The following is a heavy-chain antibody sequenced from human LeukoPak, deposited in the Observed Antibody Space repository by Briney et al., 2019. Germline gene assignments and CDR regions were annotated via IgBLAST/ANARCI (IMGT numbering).Heavy chain of an antibody. CDR2: ISSSSSYI. D-gene: IGHD6-13*01. J-gene: IGHJ2*01. Sequence: GGSLRLSCAASGFTFSSYSMNWVRQAPGKGLEWVSSISSSSSYIYYADSVKGRFTISRDNAKNSLYLQMNSLRAEDTAVYYCAREQPTNWYFDLWGRGTLVTVSS. V-gene: IGHV3-21*01. CDR1: GFTFSSYS. CDR3: AREQPTNWYFDL.